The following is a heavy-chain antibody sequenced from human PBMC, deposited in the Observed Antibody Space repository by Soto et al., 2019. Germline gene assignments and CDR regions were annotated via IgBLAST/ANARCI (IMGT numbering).Heavy chain of an antibody. V-gene: IGHV3-11*01. D-gene: IGHD1-1*01. CDR2: TDMNGHTM. CDR1: GFSFSGYY. CDR3: VREKAGTGNFPHDAFDI. Sequence: QVQLVESGGGLVKPGGSLRLSCEASGFSFSGYYMTWIRQAPGKGLEWLSYTDMNGHTMYYADSVKGRFTISRDNAKNSVFLEMKTMRAGAAAVYFYVREKAGTGNFPHDAFDILGQGTMVTVS. J-gene: IGHJ3*02.